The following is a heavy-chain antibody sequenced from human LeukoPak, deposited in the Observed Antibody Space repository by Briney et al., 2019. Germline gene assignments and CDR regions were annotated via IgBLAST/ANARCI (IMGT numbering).Heavy chain of an antibody. CDR3: ARSWGYDFWSGNLLDY. Sequence: ASETLSLTCAVSGGSISSNSYYWGWIRQPPGKGLEWIGSIYYSGSTYYNPSLKSRVTISVDTSKNQFSLKLSSVTAADTAVYYCARSWGYDFWSGNLLDYWGQGILVTVSS. CDR1: GGSISSNSYY. V-gene: IGHV4-39*01. J-gene: IGHJ4*02. CDR2: IYYSGST. D-gene: IGHD3-3*01.